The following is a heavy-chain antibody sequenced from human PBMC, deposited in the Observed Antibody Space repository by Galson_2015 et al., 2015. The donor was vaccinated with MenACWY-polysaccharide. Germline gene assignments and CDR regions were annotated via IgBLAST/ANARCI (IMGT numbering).Heavy chain of an antibody. J-gene: IGHJ4*02. CDR1: GYSISSGYY. CDR3: ARLRYSGYDFTDY. CDR2: IYHSGST. D-gene: IGHD5-12*01. Sequence: ETLSLTCAVSGYSISSGYYWGWIRQPPGKGLEWIGSIYHSGSTYYNPSLKSRVTISVDTPKNQFSLKLSSVTAADTAVYYCARLRYSGYDFTDYWGQGTLVTVSS. V-gene: IGHV4-38-2*01.